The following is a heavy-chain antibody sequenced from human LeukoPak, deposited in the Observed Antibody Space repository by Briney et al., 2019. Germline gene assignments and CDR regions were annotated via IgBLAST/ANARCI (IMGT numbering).Heavy chain of an antibody. Sequence: GGSLRLSCAASGFTFSSYSMNCVRQAPGKGVEWVSFISSSSSYIYYADSLKGRFTISRDNAENSLYLQMNSLRAEDAAVYDCARGEYGSGCYHIDYWGQGTLVTVSS. V-gene: IGHV3-21*01. CDR2: ISSSSSYI. CDR1: GFTFSSYS. CDR3: ARGEYGSGCYHIDY. D-gene: IGHD3-10*01. J-gene: IGHJ4*02.